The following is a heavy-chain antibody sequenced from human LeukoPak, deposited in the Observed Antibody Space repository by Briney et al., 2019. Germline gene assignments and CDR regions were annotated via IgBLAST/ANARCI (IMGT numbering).Heavy chain of an antibody. CDR3: VRGGLFRYGGTSGDY. CDR2: INQHGGES. Sequence: PGGSLRLSCEASGFTFSTYWMTWVRQAPGKGLEWVANINQHGGESYYVDSVKGRFIISRDNAKNSLYLHMSSLRGDDMAVYYCVRGGLFRYGGTSGDYWGQGTLVTVSS. V-gene: IGHV3-7*01. D-gene: IGHD4/OR15-4a*01. J-gene: IGHJ4*02. CDR1: GFTFSTYW.